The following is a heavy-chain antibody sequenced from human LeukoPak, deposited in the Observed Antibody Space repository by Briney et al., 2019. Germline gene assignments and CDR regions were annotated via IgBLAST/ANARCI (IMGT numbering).Heavy chain of an antibody. Sequence: GGSLRLSCAASGFIFSNYGMNWVRQAPGKGLEWVAAISASGSATSYADSVKGRFTISRDNSKNTLYLQMNSLRAEDTAVYYCARVDYWGQGTLVTVSS. V-gene: IGHV3-23*01. CDR2: ISASGSAT. CDR1: GFIFSNYG. J-gene: IGHJ4*02. CDR3: ARVDY.